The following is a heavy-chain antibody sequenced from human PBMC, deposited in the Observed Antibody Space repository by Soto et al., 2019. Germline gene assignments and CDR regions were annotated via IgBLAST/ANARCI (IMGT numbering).Heavy chain of an antibody. CDR3: ARGGTGSGYYYAMDV. D-gene: IGHD3-16*01. V-gene: IGHV3-74*01. CDR1: GFTISSYG. Sequence: GGSLRLSCAASGFTISSYGMHWVRQAPGKGLVWVSRINSDGSSAHYADSVKGRFTISRDNAKNTLYLQVNSLRAEDTAVYYCARGGTGSGYYYAMDVWGQGTTVTVSS. CDR2: INSDGSSA. J-gene: IGHJ6*02.